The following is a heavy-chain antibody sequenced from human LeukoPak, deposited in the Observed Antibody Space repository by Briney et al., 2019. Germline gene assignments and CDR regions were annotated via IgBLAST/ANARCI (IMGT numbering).Heavy chain of an antibody. V-gene: IGHV3-30*03. CDR2: ISYDGSNK. CDR1: GFTFSSYG. J-gene: IGHJ4*02. CDR3: ARDRSGDDDDYFDY. D-gene: IGHD4-17*01. Sequence: GGSLRLSCAASGFTFSSYGMHWVRQAPGKGLEWVAVISYDGSNKNYADSVRGRFTISRDNSKNTLYLQMNSLRAEDTAVYYCARDRSGDDDDYFDYWGQGTLVTVSS.